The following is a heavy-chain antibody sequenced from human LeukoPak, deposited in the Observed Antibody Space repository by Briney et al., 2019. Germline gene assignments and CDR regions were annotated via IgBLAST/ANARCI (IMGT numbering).Heavy chain of an antibody. J-gene: IGHJ5*02. CDR3: TSNTPSTGDWFDP. D-gene: IGHD1-14*01. CDR1: GFTFRASA. V-gene: IGHV3-73*01. Sequence: GGSLRLSCAASGFTFRASAVHWVRQASGRGLEWLGCIRGKADNYATSYSASVQGRFTISRDDFTDTVYLQLHSLKTEDTAVYFCTSNTPSTGDWFDPWGQGTLVTVSS. CDR2: IRGKADNYAT.